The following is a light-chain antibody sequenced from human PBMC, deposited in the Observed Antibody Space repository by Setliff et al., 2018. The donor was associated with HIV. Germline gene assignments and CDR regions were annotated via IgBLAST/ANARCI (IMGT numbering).Light chain of an antibody. V-gene: IGLV2-14*02. Sequence: QSVLTQPASVSGSLGQSITSSCTGTSSDVGSYNLVSWYQQYPGQAPKLIIFDVDNRPSGVSYRFSGSKSGNTASLTISGLQSEDEAIYYCNSYTRSNTVVFGTGTKVTVL. J-gene: IGLJ1*01. CDR2: DVD. CDR1: SSDVGSYNL. CDR3: NSYTRSNTVV.